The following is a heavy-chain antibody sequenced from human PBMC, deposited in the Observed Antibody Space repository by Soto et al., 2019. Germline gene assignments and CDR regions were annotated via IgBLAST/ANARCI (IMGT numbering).Heavy chain of an antibody. J-gene: IGHJ5*02. CDR3: AGAGTTYYTGWFDP. CDR1: GGSISGYY. CDR2: VFYSGTT. Sequence: SETLSLTCAVSGGSISGYYWAWVRQPPGKGLEWIGCVFYSGTTNYNPSLKNRVTMSVDTSKNQFSLKVSSVTAADTAVYYCAGAGTTYYTGWFDPWGQGTLVTVSS. V-gene: IGHV4-59*01. D-gene: IGHD3-10*01.